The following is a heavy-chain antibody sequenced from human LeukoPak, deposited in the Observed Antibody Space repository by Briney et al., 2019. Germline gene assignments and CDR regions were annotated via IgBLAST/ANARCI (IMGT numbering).Heavy chain of an antibody. CDR1: GFRFDDYA. CDR2: ISWNSVSK. D-gene: IGHD1-26*01. CDR3: AREYSGTYLVDF. V-gene: IGHV3-9*01. Sequence: GGSLRLSCAASGFRFDDYAMHWVRQTPGKGLEWVSGISWNSVSKEYADSVKGRFTISRDNAKNSLYLQMSSLRGEDTALYYCAREYSGTYLVDFWGQGTLVTVSS. J-gene: IGHJ4*02.